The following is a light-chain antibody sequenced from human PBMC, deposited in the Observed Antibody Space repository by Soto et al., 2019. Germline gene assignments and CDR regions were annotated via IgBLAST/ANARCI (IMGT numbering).Light chain of an antibody. CDR3: TSYTTRRTWV. V-gene: IGLV2-14*01. Sequence: QSALTQPASVSESPGQSITISCTGTSSDVGGYQYVSWYQQHPGKVPELMIYEVSHRPSGVSDRFSGSKSGNTASLTISGLQAQDEADYYCTSYTTRRTWVFGGGTKVTVL. J-gene: IGLJ3*02. CDR1: SSDVGGYQY. CDR2: EVS.